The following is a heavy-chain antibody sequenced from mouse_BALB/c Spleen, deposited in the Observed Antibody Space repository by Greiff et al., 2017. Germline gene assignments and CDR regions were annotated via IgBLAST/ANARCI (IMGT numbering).Heavy chain of an antibody. J-gene: IGHJ4*01. Sequence: EVKLQESGPGLVKPSQSLSLTCTVTGYSITSDYAWNWIRQFPGNKLEWMGYISYSGSTSYNPSLKSRISITRDTSKNQFFLQLNSVTTEDTATYYCAILFPMDYWGQGTSVTVSS. CDR1: GYSITSDYA. CDR2: ISYSGST. D-gene: IGHD6-1*01. V-gene: IGHV3-2*02. CDR3: AILFPMDY.